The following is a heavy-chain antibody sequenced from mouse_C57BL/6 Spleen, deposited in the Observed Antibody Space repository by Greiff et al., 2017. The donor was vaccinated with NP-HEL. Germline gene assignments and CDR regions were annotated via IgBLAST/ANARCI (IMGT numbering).Heavy chain of an antibody. J-gene: IGHJ2*01. CDR2: INPSSGYT. CDR1: GYTFTSYW. CDR3: ARVYYDYDEDFDY. Sequence: VQLQQSGAELAKPGASVKLSCKASGYTFTSYWMHWVNQRPGQGLEWIGYINPSSGYTKYNQKFKDKATLTADKSSSTAYMQLSSLTYEDSAVYYCARVYYDYDEDFDYWGQGTTLTVSS. D-gene: IGHD2-4*01. V-gene: IGHV1-7*01.